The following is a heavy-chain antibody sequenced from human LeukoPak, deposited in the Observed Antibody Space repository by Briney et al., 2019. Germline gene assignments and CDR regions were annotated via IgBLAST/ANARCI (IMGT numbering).Heavy chain of an antibody. D-gene: IGHD6-19*01. J-gene: IGHJ4*02. V-gene: IGHV3-7*01. CDR2: IKEDGRDI. CDR3: VRGSGWFFGL. CDR1: QFSISYDW. Sequence: PGGSLRLSCAASQFSISYDWMHWVRQAPGKGLEWVASIKEDGRDIHYLVSVKGRFSISRDNAKNSLYLEMNTLRAEDTAVYYCVRGSGWFFGLWGQGSLVTVSS.